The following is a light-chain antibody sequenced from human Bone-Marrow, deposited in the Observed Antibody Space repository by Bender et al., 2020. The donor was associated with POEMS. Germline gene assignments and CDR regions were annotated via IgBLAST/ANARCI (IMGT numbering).Light chain of an antibody. Sequence: QSVLTQPRSVSGSPGQSVTIPCTGTSSDVGGYDSVSWYQQHPGKAPKLMIYEVSNRPSGVSNRFSGSKSGNTASLTISGLQAEDEADYFCTSYSDSASANWLFGGGTKLTVL. J-gene: IGLJ3*02. V-gene: IGLV2-11*01. CDR3: TSYSDSASANWL. CDR2: EVS. CDR1: SSDVGGYDS.